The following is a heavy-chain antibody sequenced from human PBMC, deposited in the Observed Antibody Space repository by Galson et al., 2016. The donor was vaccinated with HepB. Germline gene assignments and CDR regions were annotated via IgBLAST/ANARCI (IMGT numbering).Heavy chain of an antibody. CDR2: IYQSGSN. Sequence: TLSLTCSVSGDSISSGGHSWTWIRQPPGTPGKGLEWIGYIYQSGSNYYNPSLKSRVTISLDRSKNQFSLNLRSVTAADTAVYYCARQAYLTGYLDAFDIWGQGTMVTVSS. J-gene: IGHJ3*02. V-gene: IGHV4-30-2*01. CDR1: GDSISSGGHS. CDR3: ARQAYLTGYLDAFDI. D-gene: IGHD3-9*01.